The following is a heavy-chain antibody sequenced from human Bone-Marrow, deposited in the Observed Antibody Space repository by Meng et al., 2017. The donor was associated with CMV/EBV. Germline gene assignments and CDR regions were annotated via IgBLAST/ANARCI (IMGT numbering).Heavy chain of an antibody. CDR2: ISSSGSTL. CDR1: GFTFSDYY. Sequence: GESLKISCAASGFTFSDYYMSWIRQAPGKGLEWVSYISSSGSTLYYADSVKGRFTISRDNAKNSLSLQMNSLRPEDTAVYYCARDLGYSITMVRGGKAFDIWGQGTRVTVSS. V-gene: IGHV3-11*01. J-gene: IGHJ3*02. D-gene: IGHD3-10*01. CDR3: ARDLGYSITMVRGGKAFDI.